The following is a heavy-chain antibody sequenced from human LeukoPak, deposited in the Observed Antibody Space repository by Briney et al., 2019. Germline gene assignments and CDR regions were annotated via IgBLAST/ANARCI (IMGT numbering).Heavy chain of an antibody. CDR1: GFTFSSYG. V-gene: IGHV3-33*01. CDR3: ARDNGDPLYYFDY. Sequence: PGGSLRLSCAASGFTFSSYGMHWVRQTPGKGLEWVAVIWYDGSNKYYADSVKGRSTISRDNSKNTLYLQMNSLRAEDTAVYYCARDNGDPLYYFDYWGQGTLVTVSS. J-gene: IGHJ4*02. D-gene: IGHD4-17*01. CDR2: IWYDGSNK.